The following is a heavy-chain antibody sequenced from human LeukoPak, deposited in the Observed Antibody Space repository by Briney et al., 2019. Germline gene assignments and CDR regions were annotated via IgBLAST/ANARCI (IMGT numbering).Heavy chain of an antibody. V-gene: IGHV1-2*02. J-gene: IGHJ3*02. D-gene: IGHD3-3*01. CDR1: GYTFTDYY. Sequence: GASVKVSCKASGYTFTDYYMNWVRQAPGQGLEWMGWINPNSGGTNYAQKFQGRDTMTRDTSISTAYMELSRLRSDDTAVYYCARDLDVANFGVDPVAFDIWGQGTMVTVSS. CDR3: ARDLDVANFGVDPVAFDI. CDR2: INPNSGGT.